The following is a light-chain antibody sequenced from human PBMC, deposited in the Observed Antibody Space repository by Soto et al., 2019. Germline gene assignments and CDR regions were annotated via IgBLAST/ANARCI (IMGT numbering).Light chain of an antibody. Sequence: DIQMTQSPSTLSASVGDRVTITCRASQSISSWLAWYQQKPGKAPKLLIYKASSLESGVPSRFSGRGSGTELTLTISSLQPDEFATYYCQQYKSYAYTFGQGTKREIK. CDR3: QQYKSYAYT. CDR1: QSISSW. J-gene: IGKJ2*01. V-gene: IGKV1-5*03. CDR2: KAS.